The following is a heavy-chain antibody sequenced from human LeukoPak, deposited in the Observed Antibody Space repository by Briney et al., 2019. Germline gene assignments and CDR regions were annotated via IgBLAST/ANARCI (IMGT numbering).Heavy chain of an antibody. D-gene: IGHD3-22*01. CDR3: AKSTLFDRPHAFDI. V-gene: IGHV3-23*01. CDR2: ISDNGDST. Sequence: GGSLRLSCAASGFTFSGSAMTWVRQAPGKGLEWVSSISDNGDSTYYADSVKGRFTISRDNSKNTLYLQMNSLRAEDTAVYYCAKSTLFDRPHAFDIWGQGTMVTVSS. J-gene: IGHJ3*02. CDR1: GFTFSGSA.